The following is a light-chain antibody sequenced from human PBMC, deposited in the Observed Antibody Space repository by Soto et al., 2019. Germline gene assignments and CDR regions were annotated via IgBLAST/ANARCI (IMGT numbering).Light chain of an antibody. J-gene: IGLJ2*01. Sequence: QSVLTQPPSASGTPGQRVTISCSGSSSNVGSNYVYWYQQLPGTAPKLLIYRNNQRPSGDPDRFSGSKSGTSGSLAISGLRSEDEADYHCAAWDDSLSGVVFGGGTQLTVL. CDR3: AAWDDSLSGVV. CDR1: SSNVGSNY. CDR2: RNN. V-gene: IGLV1-47*01.